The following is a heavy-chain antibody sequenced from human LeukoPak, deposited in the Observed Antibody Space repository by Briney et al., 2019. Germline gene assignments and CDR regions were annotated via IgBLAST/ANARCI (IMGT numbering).Heavy chain of an antibody. CDR2: MNHSGST. Sequence: PSETLSLTCAVYGGSFSGYYWSWIRQPPGKGGEGIGEMNHSGSTKYNPTRKRRVTISEDKSKKQFALKMSSVTAADTAVYYCARGSPNSCSGWTKHMDVWGKGTTVTVSS. CDR1: GGSFSGYY. CDR3: ARGSPNSCSGWTKHMDV. D-gene: IGHD6-19*01. J-gene: IGHJ6*03. V-gene: IGHV4-34*01.